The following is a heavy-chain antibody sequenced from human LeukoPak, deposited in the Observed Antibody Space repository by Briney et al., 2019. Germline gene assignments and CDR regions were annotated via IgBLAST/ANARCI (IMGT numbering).Heavy chain of an antibody. CDR2: ISYDGSNK. CDR1: GFTFSSYA. Sequence: GGSLRLSCAASGFTFSSYAMHWVRQAPGKGLEWVAVISYDGSNKYYADSVKGRFTISRDNSKNTLYLQMNSLRAEDTAVYYCARALTMVRGQYYGMDVWGQGTTVTVSS. D-gene: IGHD3-10*01. CDR3: ARALTMVRGQYYGMDV. V-gene: IGHV3-30-3*01. J-gene: IGHJ6*02.